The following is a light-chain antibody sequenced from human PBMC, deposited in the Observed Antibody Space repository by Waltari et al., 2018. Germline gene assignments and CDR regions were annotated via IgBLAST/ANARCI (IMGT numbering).Light chain of an antibody. J-gene: IGKJ1*01. CDR2: KAS. CDR1: QSISTW. Sequence: DIQMTQSPYTLSASVGDRVTITCRASQSISTWLAWYHQRPGEAPNLMIYKASSLEGGVPSRFSGSGSGTEFTLTISSLQPEDVATYYCHQYHIYPGTFGQGTKVEIK. V-gene: IGKV1-5*03. CDR3: HQYHIYPGT.